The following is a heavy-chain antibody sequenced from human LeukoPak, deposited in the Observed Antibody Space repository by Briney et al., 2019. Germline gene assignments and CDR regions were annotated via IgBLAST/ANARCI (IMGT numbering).Heavy chain of an antibody. V-gene: IGHV3-30*04. J-gene: IGHJ4*02. Sequence: GRSLRLSCAASGFTFSSYAMHWVRQAPGKGLEWVAVISYDGSNKYYADSVKGRFTISRDNSKNTLYLQMNSLRAEDTAVYYCARVSPDYYGSGSYSSGSIDYWGQGTLVTVSS. CDR2: ISYDGSNK. CDR3: ARVSPDYYGSGSYSSGSIDY. CDR1: GFTFSSYA. D-gene: IGHD3-10*01.